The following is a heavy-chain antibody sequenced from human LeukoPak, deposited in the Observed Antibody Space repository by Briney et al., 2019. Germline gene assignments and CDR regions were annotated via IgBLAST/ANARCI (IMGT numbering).Heavy chain of an antibody. J-gene: IGHJ3*02. V-gene: IGHV4-59*01. CDR3: ARGSSEAGAFDI. CDR1: GGSISSYY. Sequence: SETLPLTCTVSGGSISSYYWSWIRQPPGKGLEWIGYIYYSGSTNYNPSLKSRVTISVDTSKNQFSLKLSSVTAADTAVYYCARGSSEAGAFDIWGQGTMVTVSS. CDR2: IYYSGST. D-gene: IGHD3-22*01.